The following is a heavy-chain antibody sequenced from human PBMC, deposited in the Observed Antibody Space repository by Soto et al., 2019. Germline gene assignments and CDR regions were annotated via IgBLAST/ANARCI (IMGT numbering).Heavy chain of an antibody. CDR1: GYTFTSYG. CDR2: ISAYNGNT. D-gene: IGHD4-4*01. CDR3: ARVGYSTAPGKDTVDY. V-gene: IGHV1-18*01. Sequence: ASVKVSCKASGYTFTSYGISWVRQAPGQGLEWMGWISAYNGNTNYAQKLQDRVTMTTDTSTSTAYMELRSLRSDDTAVYYCARVGYSTAPGKDTVDYWGQGTLVTVSS. J-gene: IGHJ4*02.